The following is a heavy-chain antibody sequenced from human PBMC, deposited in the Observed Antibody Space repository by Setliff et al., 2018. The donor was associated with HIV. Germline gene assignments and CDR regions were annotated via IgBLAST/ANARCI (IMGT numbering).Heavy chain of an antibody. Sequence: PGGSLRLSCAASGFTFDDYAMHWVRQAPGKGLEWVSGISWNSGSIGYADSVKGRFTISRDNAKNSLYLQMNSLRSEDTALYYCAKSPNANIRYWGRGTLVTVSS. D-gene: IGHD2-2*01. CDR2: ISWNSGSI. V-gene: IGHV3-9*01. J-gene: IGHJ4*02. CDR3: AKSPNANIRY. CDR1: GFTFDDYA.